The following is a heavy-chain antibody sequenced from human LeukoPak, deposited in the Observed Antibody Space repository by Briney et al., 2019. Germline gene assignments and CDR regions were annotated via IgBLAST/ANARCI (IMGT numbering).Heavy chain of an antibody. CDR2: INPSGGST. Sequence: ASVKVSCKASKYTFTSYYMHWVRQAPGQGLEWMGIINPSGGSTSYAQKFQGRVTMTRDTSTSTVYMELGSLRSEDLAVYYCARDRLEDYYYYGMDVWGQGTTVTVSS. CDR1: KYTFTSYY. V-gene: IGHV1-46*01. D-gene: IGHD6-25*01. CDR3: ARDRLEDYYYYGMDV. J-gene: IGHJ6*02.